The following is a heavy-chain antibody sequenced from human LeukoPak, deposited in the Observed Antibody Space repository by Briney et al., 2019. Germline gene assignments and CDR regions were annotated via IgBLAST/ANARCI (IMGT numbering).Heavy chain of an antibody. CDR1: GGSIRSGGYS. D-gene: IGHD4-11*01. Sequence: SSETLSLTCAVSGGSIRSGGYSWSWIRQPPGKGLEWIGYIYYSGSTYYNPSLKSRVTISVDTSKNQFSLKLSSVTAADTAVYYCARAGYSNLAFDYWGQGTLVTVSS. V-gene: IGHV4-30-4*07. CDR2: IYYSGST. CDR3: ARAGYSNLAFDY. J-gene: IGHJ4*02.